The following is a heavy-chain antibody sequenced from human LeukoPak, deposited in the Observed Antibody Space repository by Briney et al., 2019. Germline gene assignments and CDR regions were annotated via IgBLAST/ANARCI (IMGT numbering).Heavy chain of an antibody. J-gene: IGHJ5*02. CDR3: ARDIFPRITMVRGVRATHNWFDP. Sequence: SQTLSLTCAISEDSVSSNSAAWNWIRQSPSRGLEWLGRTYYRSKWYNDYAVSVKSRITINPDTSKNQFSLQLNSVTPEDTAVYYCARDIFPRITMVRGVRATHNWFDPWGQGTLVTVSS. CDR1: EDSVSSNSAA. V-gene: IGHV6-1*01. D-gene: IGHD3-10*01. CDR2: TYYRSKWYN.